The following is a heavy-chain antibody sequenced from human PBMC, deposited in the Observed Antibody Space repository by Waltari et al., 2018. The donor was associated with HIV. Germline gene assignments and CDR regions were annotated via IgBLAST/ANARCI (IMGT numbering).Heavy chain of an antibody. V-gene: IGHV3-74*01. CDR1: GFTFRSSW. J-gene: IGHJ4*02. Sequence: EVQVVESGGGLVQPGGTLRLSCAASGFTFRSSWMPWVRQVPGKGLEWVSRINTDGSSTSYADSVEGRCTISRDNAKNTLFLQLYSLRAEDTAVYYCATSVESYDFWSGAYYFDYWGQGTLVTVSS. D-gene: IGHD3-3*01. CDR3: ATSVESYDFWSGAYYFDY. CDR2: INTDGSST.